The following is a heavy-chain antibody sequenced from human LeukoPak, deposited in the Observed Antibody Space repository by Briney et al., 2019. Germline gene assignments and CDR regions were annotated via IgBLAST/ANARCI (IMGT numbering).Heavy chain of an antibody. CDR1: GFTFSKSW. CDR2: ISYDGSNE. Sequence: QPGGSPRLSCAASGFTFSKSWMHWVPHAPGEGLEGVATISYDGSNEYYADSVKGRFTISRDNSKNTLYLQMNSLRAADTAVYYCARDKGNSYLSSVDYWGQGTLVTVSS. CDR3: ARDKGNSYLSSVDY. V-gene: IGHV3-30*03. D-gene: IGHD6-6*01. J-gene: IGHJ4*02.